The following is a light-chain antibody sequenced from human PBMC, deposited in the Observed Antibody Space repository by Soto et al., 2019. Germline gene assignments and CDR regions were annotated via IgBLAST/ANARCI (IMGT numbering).Light chain of an antibody. Sequence: QSVLTQPPSASGFPGQSVTISCTGTSSDVGGYNFVSWYQQNPGKAPKLIIHEVNKRPSGVPDRFSGSKSGNTASLTVSGLQAEDEADYYCSSFAGTNNRYVFGTGTKVTVL. V-gene: IGLV2-8*01. CDR3: SSFAGTNNRYV. CDR1: SSDVGGYNF. CDR2: EVN. J-gene: IGLJ1*01.